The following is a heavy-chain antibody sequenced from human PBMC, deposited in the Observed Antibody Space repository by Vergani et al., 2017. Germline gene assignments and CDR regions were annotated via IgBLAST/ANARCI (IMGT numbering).Heavy chain of an antibody. CDR1: GFSFSSHA. CDR2: ISNDGSKK. J-gene: IGHJ6*03. Sequence: QVQLAESGGGRVQPGRSLRLSCAASGFSFSSHAIHWVRQAPGKGLEWVEVISNDGSKKYYSDSVKGRFTISRDNSKNTLDLQMNSQRTQYTAVYYYAKAGSVTSGSLQYNFYMDVWGKGTTVTVS. CDR3: AKAGSVTSGSLQYNFYMDV. D-gene: IGHD3-10*01. V-gene: IGHV3-30*18.